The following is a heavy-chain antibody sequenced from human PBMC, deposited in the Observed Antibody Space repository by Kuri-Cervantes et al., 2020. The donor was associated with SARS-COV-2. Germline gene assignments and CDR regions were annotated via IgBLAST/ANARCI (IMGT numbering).Heavy chain of an antibody. CDR1: GFPFSSYA. CDR2: ISVSGGST. CDR3: AFSPNFVVVSPYAFDI. J-gene: IGHJ3*02. V-gene: IGHV3-23*01. Sequence: GESLKISCAASGFPFSSYAMSRVRQAPGKGLEWVSAISVSGGSTYYADSVKGRFTISSEHSKNTLYLQMNSLRAEDTAVYYCAFSPNFVVVSPYAFDILGQGTMVTVSS. D-gene: IGHD2-2*01.